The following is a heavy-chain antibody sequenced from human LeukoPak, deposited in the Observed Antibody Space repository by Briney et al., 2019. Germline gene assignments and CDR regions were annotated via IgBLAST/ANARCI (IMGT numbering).Heavy chain of an antibody. J-gene: IGHJ4*02. CDR2: VSYDGSNK. CDR3: ARAGRADGDYHYFDY. D-gene: IGHD4-17*01. Sequence: PGRPLRLSCAPSGVIFNNFAFHWVRQAPGKGLEWVAAVSYDGSNKYYADSVRGRLTISRDNSKNTLYLQMNSLRAEDTAVYYCARAGRADGDYHYFDYRGQGTLVTVSS. V-gene: IGHV3-30-3*01. CDR1: GVIFNNFA.